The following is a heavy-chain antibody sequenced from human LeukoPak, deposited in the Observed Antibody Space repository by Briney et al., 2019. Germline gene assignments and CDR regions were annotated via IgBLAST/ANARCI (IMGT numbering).Heavy chain of an antibody. CDR2: IYTGGST. J-gene: IGHJ4*02. V-gene: IGHV3-53*01. CDR1: GFTVSSNY. CDR3: TTQQLVNTFFDY. D-gene: IGHD6-13*01. Sequence: GGSLRLSCAASGFTVSSNYMSWVRQAPGKGLEWVSAIYTGGSTYYADSVKGRFTISRDNSKNTLYLQMNSLRAEDTAVYYCTTQQLVNTFFDYWGQGTLVTVSS.